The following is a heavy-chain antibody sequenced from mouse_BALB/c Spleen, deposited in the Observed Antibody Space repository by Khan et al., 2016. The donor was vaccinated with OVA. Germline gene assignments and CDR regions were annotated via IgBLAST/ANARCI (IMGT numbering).Heavy chain of an antibody. CDR2: INTYTGES. V-gene: IGHV9-3-1*01. CDR3: TRPPYFAYVMDS. J-gene: IGHJ4*01. Sequence: QIQLVQSGPELKKPGETVKISCKASGYTFTKYGMNWVKQAPGKGLKWMGWINTYTGESTYVDDFKGRFAFSLETSASTAYLQINNLQDEDSATYFWTRPPYFAYVMDSWGQGTSVTVSS. CDR1: GYTFTKYG.